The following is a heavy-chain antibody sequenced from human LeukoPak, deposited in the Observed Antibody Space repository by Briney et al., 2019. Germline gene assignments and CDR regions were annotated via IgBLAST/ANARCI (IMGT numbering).Heavy chain of an antibody. CDR2: VSSSSSSI. CDR3: ARDRGPDI. J-gene: IGHJ3*02. Sequence: GWCLRLSCAASGFTFSTYSMNWVRPAPGKGLAWVSYVSSSSSSIYYADSVKGRFTISRDNAKNSLYLQMNSLRDEDTAVYYCARDRGPDIWGQGTMVTVSS. D-gene: IGHD1-26*01. V-gene: IGHV3-48*02. CDR1: GFTFSTYS.